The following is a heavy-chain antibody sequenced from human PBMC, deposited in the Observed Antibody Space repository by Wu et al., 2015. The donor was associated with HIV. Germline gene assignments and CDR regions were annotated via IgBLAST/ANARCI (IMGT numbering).Heavy chain of an antibody. CDR3: ARDSYLYGFGFNYFDY. J-gene: IGHJ4*02. D-gene: IGHD3-10*01. V-gene: IGHV1-8*01. CDR1: GYTFTTYD. CDR2: MNPHSGNT. Sequence: QVLLVQSGAEVKMPGASVRVSCKASGYTFTTYDIHWVRQATGQGPEWMGWMNPHSGNTDYAQKFKGRVTMTRDTSINTVYLELSSLTFEDTAVYYCARDSYLYGFGFNYFDYWGQGTLVTVSS.